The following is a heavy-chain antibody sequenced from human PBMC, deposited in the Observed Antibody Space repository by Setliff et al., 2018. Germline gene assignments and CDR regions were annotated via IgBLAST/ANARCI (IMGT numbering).Heavy chain of an antibody. D-gene: IGHD3-10*01. V-gene: IGHV4-34*01. CDR1: GGSFSGYY. CDR3: AKGRGEMDS. Sequence: SETLSLTCAVYGGSFSGYYWSWIRQPPGKRLEWIGSIYYSGSTYYNPSLKSRVTISVDTSKNQFSLNVRSVTAADTAIYYCAKGRGEMDSWGQGILVTVSS. J-gene: IGHJ4*02. CDR2: IYYSGST.